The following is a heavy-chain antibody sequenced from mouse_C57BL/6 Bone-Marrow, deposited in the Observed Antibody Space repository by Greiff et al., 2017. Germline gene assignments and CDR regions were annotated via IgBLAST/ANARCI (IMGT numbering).Heavy chain of an antibody. D-gene: IGHD1-1*01. J-gene: IGHJ1*03. V-gene: IGHV6-3*01. CDR3: TVDGSSHWYFDV. Sequence: EVKLEESGGGLVQPGGSMKLSCVASGFTFSNYWMNWVRQSPEKGLEWVAQIRLKSDNYATHYAESVKGRFTISRDDSKSSVYLQMNNLRAEDTGSYYCTVDGSSHWYFDVWGTGTTVTVSS. CDR1: GFTFSNYW. CDR2: IRLKSDNYAT.